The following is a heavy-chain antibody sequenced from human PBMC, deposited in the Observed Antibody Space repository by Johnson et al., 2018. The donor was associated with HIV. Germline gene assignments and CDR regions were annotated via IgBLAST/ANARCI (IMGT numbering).Heavy chain of an antibody. V-gene: IGHV3-30*02. CDR2: IRYDGSNN. CDR1: GFTFSSYA. D-gene: IGHD3-16*01. J-gene: IGHJ3*02. CDR3: AKWGLGGAPKGAFDI. Sequence: VQLVESGGGVVQPGGSLRLSCAASGFTFSSYAMHWVRQAPGKGLEWVAFIRYDGSNNYYADSVKGRFTISRDNSKNTLYLQMNSLRAEDTAVYYCAKWGLGGAPKGAFDIWGQGTMVTVSS.